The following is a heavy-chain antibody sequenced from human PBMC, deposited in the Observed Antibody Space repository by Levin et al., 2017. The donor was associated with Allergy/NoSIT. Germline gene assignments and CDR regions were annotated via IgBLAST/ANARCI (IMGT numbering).Heavy chain of an antibody. CDR2: IYSDGTT. J-gene: IGHJ6*02. D-gene: IGHD1-1*01. V-gene: IGHV3-66*01. Sequence: QTGESLKISCAASIINVSRNFMTWVRQAPGKGLEWVSVIYSDGTTYYADSVKGRFTISRDNSKNTLYLQINSLRAEDTAVYYCARDLREYKNYGLDVWGQGTTVTVSS. CDR1: IINVSRNF. CDR3: ARDLREYKNYGLDV.